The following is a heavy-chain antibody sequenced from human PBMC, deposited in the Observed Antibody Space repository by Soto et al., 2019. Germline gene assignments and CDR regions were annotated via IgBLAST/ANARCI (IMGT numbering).Heavy chain of an antibody. CDR3: ARSVNHVDTAMDYFDY. V-gene: IGHV1-2*04. J-gene: IGHJ4*02. D-gene: IGHD5-18*01. CDR1: GYTFTGYY. CDR2: INPNSGGT. Sequence: ASVKVSCKASGYTFTGYYMHWVRQAPGQGLEWMGWINPNSGGTNYAQKFQGWVTMTRDTSISTAYMELSRLRSDDTAVYYCARSVNHVDTAMDYFDYWGQGTLVT.